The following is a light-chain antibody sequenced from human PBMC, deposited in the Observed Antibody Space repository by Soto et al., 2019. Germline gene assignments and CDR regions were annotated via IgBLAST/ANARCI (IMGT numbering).Light chain of an antibody. J-gene: IGLJ2*01. Sequence: QSVLTQPASVSGSPGQSITIACTGTSSDVGGYNFVSWYQHHPGKAPKLMIYEVTNRPSGVSNRFSGSKSGNTASLTISGLQAEDEADYYCTSYTTSITPWLFGGGTKLTVL. CDR2: EVT. CDR3: TSYTTSITPWL. CDR1: SSDVGGYNF. V-gene: IGLV2-14*01.